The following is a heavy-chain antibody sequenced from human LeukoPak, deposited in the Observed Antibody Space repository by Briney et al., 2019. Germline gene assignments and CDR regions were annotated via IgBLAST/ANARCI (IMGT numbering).Heavy chain of an antibody. CDR2: IRYDGSNK. CDR1: GFTFSSYS. V-gene: IGHV3-30*02. Sequence: GGSLRLSCVASGFTFSSYSMNWVRQAPGKVLEWVAFIRYDGSNKYYADSVKGRFTISRDNSKNTLYLQMNSLRAEDTAVYYCAKSYDILTGMHYWGQGTQVTVSS. J-gene: IGHJ4*02. D-gene: IGHD3-9*01. CDR3: AKSYDILTGMHY.